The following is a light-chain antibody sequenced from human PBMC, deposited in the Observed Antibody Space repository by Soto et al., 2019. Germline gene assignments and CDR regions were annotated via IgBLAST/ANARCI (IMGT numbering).Light chain of an antibody. J-gene: IGKJ1*01. Sequence: EVVLTQSPATLSLSPGEGATLSCRASQSIGNYLAWYQQKPGQAPRLLIYDTSTRATGIPARFSGSGSGTEFTLTISSLQSEDFAVYYCQQYNTWPQSFGQGTKVDIK. CDR1: QSIGNY. CDR2: DTS. CDR3: QQYNTWPQS. V-gene: IGKV3-15*01.